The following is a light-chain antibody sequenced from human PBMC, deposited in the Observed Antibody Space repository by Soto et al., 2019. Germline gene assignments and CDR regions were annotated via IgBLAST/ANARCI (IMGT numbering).Light chain of an antibody. Sequence: SYELTQPPSVSVAPGQTAIITCGGDNIGSKTVHWYQQEPGQAPVLVIYDDKTRPSGIPDRFSGSNSGDTATLTISRVEAGDEADYFCQVWDRSSDHWLFGGWTKLTVL. CDR2: DDK. CDR3: QVWDRSSDHWL. V-gene: IGLV3-21*02. J-gene: IGLJ2*01. CDR1: NIGSKT.